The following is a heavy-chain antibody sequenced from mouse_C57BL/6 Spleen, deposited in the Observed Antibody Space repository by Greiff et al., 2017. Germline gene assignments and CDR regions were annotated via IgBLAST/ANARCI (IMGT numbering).Heavy chain of an antibody. CDR2: IYPGSGST. Sequence: VQLQQSGAELVKPGASVKMSCKASGYTFTSYWITWVKQRPGQGLEWIGDIYPGSGSTNYNEKFKSKATLTVDTSSSTAYMQLSSLTSEDSAVYYCARWGGLRRRDYFDYWGQGTTLTVSS. D-gene: IGHD2-4*01. CDR1: GYTFTSYW. V-gene: IGHV1-55*01. J-gene: IGHJ2*01. CDR3: ARWGGLRRRDYFDY.